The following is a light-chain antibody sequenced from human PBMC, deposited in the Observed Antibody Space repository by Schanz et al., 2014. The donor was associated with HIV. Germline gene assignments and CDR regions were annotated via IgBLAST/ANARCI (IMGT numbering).Light chain of an antibody. CDR2: DVG. CDR3: CSYAGTYTWV. CDR1: SSDIGAFNF. V-gene: IGLV2-11*01. Sequence: QSVLTQPRSVSGSPGQSITISCTGTSSDIGAFNFPPWYQHRPGKAPKVIIYDVGKRPSGVPDRFSCSKSGNAASLTISGLQSDDEAYYHCCSYAGTYTWVFGGGTQLTVL. J-gene: IGLJ3*02.